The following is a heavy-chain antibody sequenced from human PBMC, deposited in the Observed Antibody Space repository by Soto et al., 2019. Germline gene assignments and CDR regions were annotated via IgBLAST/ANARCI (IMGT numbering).Heavy chain of an antibody. V-gene: IGHV3-53*02. CDR1: GFTVSSNY. CDR2: IYSGGST. D-gene: IGHD2-21*01. CDR3: ARDWVNRYGMDV. J-gene: IGHJ6*02. Sequence: EVQLVETGGGLIQPGGSLRLSCAASGFTVSSNYMSWVRQAPGKGLEWGSVIYSGGSTYYADSVKGRFTISRDNSKNTLYLQMNSLRAEDTAVYYCARDWVNRYGMDVWGQGTTVTVSS.